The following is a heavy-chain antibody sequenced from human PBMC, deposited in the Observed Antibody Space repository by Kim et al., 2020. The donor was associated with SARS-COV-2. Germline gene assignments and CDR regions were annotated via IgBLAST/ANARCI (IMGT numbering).Heavy chain of an antibody. CDR1: GYSFTSYW. Sequence: GESLKISCKGSGYSFTSYWIGWVRQMPGKGLEWMGIIYPGDSDTRYSPSFQGQVTISADKSISTAYLQWSSLKASDTAMYYCARHSLQYYYDSSGYWYFDLWGRGTLVTVSS. V-gene: IGHV5-51*01. CDR2: IYPGDSDT. D-gene: IGHD3-22*01. J-gene: IGHJ2*01. CDR3: ARHSLQYYYDSSGYWYFDL.